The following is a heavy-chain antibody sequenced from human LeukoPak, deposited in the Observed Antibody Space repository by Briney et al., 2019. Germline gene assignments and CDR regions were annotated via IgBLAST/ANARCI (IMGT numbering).Heavy chain of an antibody. Sequence: GGSLRLSCAASGFTFSSYAMSWVRQAPGKGLGWVSAISGSGGSTYYADSVKGRFTISRDNSKNTLYLQMNSLRAEDTAVYYCAKSWRGAWIQLTYYFDYWGQGTLVTVSS. CDR2: ISGSGGST. CDR3: AKSWRGAWIQLTYYFDY. V-gene: IGHV3-23*01. D-gene: IGHD5-18*01. CDR1: GFTFSSYA. J-gene: IGHJ4*02.